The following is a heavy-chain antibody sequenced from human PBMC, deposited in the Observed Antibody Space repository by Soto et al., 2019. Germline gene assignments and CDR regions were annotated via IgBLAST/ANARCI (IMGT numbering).Heavy chain of an antibody. CDR3: ARIDVDTAMDTVIAFDI. D-gene: IGHD5-18*01. CDR1: GGSISSGGYS. CDR2: IFHSGNT. V-gene: IGHV4-30-2*01. Sequence: QLQLQESGSGLVKPSQTLSLTCAVSGGSISSGGYSWSWIRQPPGKGLEWIGYIFHSGNTYYNPSLTRRGTISVDRSKNQFSLNLSSVTAADTAVYYWARIDVDTAMDTVIAFDIWGQGTMVTVS. J-gene: IGHJ3*02.